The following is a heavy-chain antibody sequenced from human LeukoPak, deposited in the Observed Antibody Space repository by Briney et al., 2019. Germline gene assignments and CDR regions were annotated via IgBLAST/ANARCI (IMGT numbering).Heavy chain of an antibody. Sequence: GGSLRLSCAASGFTFSSYSMNWVRQAPGKGLEWVSSISSSSSYIYYADSVEGRFTISRDNAKNSLYLQMNSLRAEDTAVYYCAREWVTVNAFDIWGQGTMVTVSS. CDR2: ISSSSSYI. J-gene: IGHJ3*02. D-gene: IGHD4-17*01. V-gene: IGHV3-21*01. CDR3: AREWVTVNAFDI. CDR1: GFTFSSYS.